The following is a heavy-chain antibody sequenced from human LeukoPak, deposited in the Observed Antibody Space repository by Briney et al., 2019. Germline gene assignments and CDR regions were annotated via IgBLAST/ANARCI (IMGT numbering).Heavy chain of an antibody. CDR1: GYTLTELS. CDR3: ATITVATIIENWFDP. CDR2: FDPEDGET. Sequence: ASVKVSCKVSGYTLTELSMHWVRQAPGKGLEWMGGFDPEDGETIYAQKFQGRVTMTEDTSTDTAYMELSSLRSEDTAVYYCATITVATIIENWFDPWGQGTLVTVSS. V-gene: IGHV1-24*01. D-gene: IGHD5-12*01. J-gene: IGHJ5*02.